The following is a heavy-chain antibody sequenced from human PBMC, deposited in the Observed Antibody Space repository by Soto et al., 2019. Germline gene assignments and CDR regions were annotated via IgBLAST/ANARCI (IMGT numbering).Heavy chain of an antibody. CDR2: IFHSGNT. CDR1: GGSIRSSPYY. Sequence: SETLSLTCSVSGGSIRSSPYYWGWIRQPPGKGLEWIGRIFHSGNTYYNPSLQNRVTISVDTSKNKFSLQLTSVTAADTAVYYCARLNDYVEYFQHWGQGTLVTVSS. D-gene: IGHD4-17*01. V-gene: IGHV4-39*01. J-gene: IGHJ1*01. CDR3: ARLNDYVEYFQH.